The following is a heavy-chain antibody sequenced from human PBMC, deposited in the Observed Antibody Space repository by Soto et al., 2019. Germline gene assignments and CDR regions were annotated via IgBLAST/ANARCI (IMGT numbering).Heavy chain of an antibody. V-gene: IGHV4-31*03. CDR1: GGSVLNGGYY. J-gene: IGHJ4*02. D-gene: IGHD2-8*01. CDR2: IFFSGGT. CDR3: ARGNSGSMLNY. Sequence: PSENLSLTCTVSGGSVLNGGYYWTWIRQHPGKGLEWIGKIFFSGGTHYNPALKSRLVISIDTSNNQFSLNLSSVTAADTAIFSCARGNSGSMLNYCDQELLGTVSS.